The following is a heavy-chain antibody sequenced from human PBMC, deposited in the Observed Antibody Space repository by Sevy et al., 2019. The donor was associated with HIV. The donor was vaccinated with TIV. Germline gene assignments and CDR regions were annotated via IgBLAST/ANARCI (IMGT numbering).Heavy chain of an antibody. J-gene: IGHJ6*02. V-gene: IGHV1-58*01. CDR2: IVVVSGNT. CDR3: AADGAITIFGVVPYYYYYGMDV. Sequence: ASVKVSCKASGFTFTSSAVQWVRQARGQRLEWIGWIVVVSGNTNYAQKFQERVTITRDMSTSTAYMELSSLRSEDTAVYYCAADGAITIFGVVPYYYYYGMDVWGQGTTVTVSS. CDR1: GFTFTSSA. D-gene: IGHD3-3*01.